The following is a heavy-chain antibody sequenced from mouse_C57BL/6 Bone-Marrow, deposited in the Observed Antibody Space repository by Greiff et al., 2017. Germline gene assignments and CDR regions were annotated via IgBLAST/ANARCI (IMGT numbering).Heavy chain of an antibody. Sequence: VQLQQPGAELVKPGASVTVSCKASGYTFTSYWMHWVKQRPGQGLEWIGRIYPADSDTNYNQKFKGKATLTVDKSSSTAYMQLSGLASEDSAVYYCSRDGTEGFWGQGTLVTVSA. CDR1: GYTFTSYW. D-gene: IGHD4-1*01. CDR2: IYPADSDT. V-gene: IGHV1-74*01. J-gene: IGHJ3*01. CDR3: SRDGTEGF.